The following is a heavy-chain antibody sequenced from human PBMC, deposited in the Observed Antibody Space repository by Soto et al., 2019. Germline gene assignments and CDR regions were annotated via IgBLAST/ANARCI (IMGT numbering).Heavy chain of an antibody. D-gene: IGHD4-17*01. V-gene: IGHV4-4*07. CDR2: MHTSGST. J-gene: IGHJ4*02. CDR3: ARRQGYYGAYDY. Sequence: SETLSRTCIVSGVSISTYRWSCIRQPSGKGLEWIVRMHTSGSTKYNPSLKSRVSMPVDTSKNQFSLKLSSVTAADTAVYYCARRQGYYGAYDYWGKGTMVTVSS. CDR1: GVSISTYR.